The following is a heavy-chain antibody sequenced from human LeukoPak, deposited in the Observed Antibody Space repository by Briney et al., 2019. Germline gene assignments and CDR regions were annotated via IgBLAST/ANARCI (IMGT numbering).Heavy chain of an antibody. J-gene: IGHJ4*02. Sequence: ASAKVSCKASGYTFTSYWIQWVRQAPGQGLEWMGLINPDGGSTAYAHRFQGRVIMTRDTSTSTAYMDLSSLRSEDTAVYYCATPGLYYYGSGSYQVPLGYWGQGTLVTVSS. V-gene: IGHV1-46*01. D-gene: IGHD3-10*01. CDR3: ATPGLYYYGSGSYQVPLGY. CDR2: INPDGGST. CDR1: GYTFTSYW.